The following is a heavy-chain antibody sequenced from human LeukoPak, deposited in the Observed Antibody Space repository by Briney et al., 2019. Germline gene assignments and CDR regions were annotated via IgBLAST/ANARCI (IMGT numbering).Heavy chain of an antibody. CDR1: GGTFSSYA. V-gene: IGHV1-18*01. CDR3: ARTLAEEDYFDY. J-gene: IGHJ4*02. Sequence: ASVKVSCKASGGTFSSYAISWVRQAPGQGLEWMGWISAYNGNTNYAQKLQGRVTMTTDTSTSTAYMELRSLRSDDTAVYYCARTLAEEDYFDYWGQGTLVTVSS. D-gene: IGHD6-13*01. CDR2: ISAYNGNT.